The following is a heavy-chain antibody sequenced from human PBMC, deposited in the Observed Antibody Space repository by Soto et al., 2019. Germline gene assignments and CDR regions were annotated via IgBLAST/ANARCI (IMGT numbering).Heavy chain of an antibody. Sequence: GASVKVSCKASGGTFSSYAISWVRQAPGQGLEWMGGIIPIFGTANYAQKFQGRVTITADESTSTAYMELSSLRSEDTAVYYCARLAQVGATRSAYWGQGTLVTVSS. V-gene: IGHV1-69*13. CDR1: GGTFSSYA. CDR2: IIPIFGTA. D-gene: IGHD1-26*01. CDR3: ARLAQVGATRSAY. J-gene: IGHJ4*02.